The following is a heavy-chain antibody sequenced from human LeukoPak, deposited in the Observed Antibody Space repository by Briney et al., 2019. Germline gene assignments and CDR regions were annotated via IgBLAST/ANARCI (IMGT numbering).Heavy chain of an antibody. CDR1: GFTFSSYS. D-gene: IGHD3-22*01. CDR2: ITSSSSYI. Sequence: GALRLSCTASGFTFSSYSMNWVRQAPGKGLQWVSSITSSSSYIYYADSVKGRFTISRDNAKNSLYLQMNSLRAEDTAVYYCARHVVAVGFDYWGQGTLVTVSS. J-gene: IGHJ4*02. CDR3: ARHVVAVGFDY. V-gene: IGHV3-21*01.